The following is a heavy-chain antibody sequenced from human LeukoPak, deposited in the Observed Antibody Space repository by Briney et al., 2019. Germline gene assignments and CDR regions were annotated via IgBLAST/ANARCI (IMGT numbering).Heavy chain of an antibody. CDR3: ARDCRWGSAFDY. J-gene: IGHJ4*02. V-gene: IGHV3-21*01. CDR1: GFTFSSYS. CDR2: ISSSSSYI. Sequence: GGSLRLSCAASGFTFSSYSMNWVRQAPGKGLEWVSSISSSSSYIYYADSVKGRFTISRDNAKNSLYLQTNSLRAEDTAVYYCARDCRWGSAFDYWGQGTLVTVSS. D-gene: IGHD2-21*01.